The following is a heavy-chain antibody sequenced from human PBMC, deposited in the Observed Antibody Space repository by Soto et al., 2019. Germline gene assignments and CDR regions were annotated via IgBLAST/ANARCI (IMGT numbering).Heavy chain of an antibody. J-gene: IGHJ4*02. CDR3: AKGAKVVTLYYLDY. D-gene: IGHD1-26*01. CDR1: GFTFNNYG. CDR2: ITDSGGST. V-gene: IGHV3-23*01. Sequence: SGGSLRLSCAASGFTFNNYGMSWVRQAPGKGLEWVSAITDSGGSTYYADSVKGRFTISRDNSKNTVYLQMNSLRAEDTAVYYCAKGAKVVTLYYLDYWGQGTLVTVSS.